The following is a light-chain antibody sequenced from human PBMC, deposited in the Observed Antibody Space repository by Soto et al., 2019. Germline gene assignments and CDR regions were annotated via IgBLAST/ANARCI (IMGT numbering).Light chain of an antibody. Sequence: IQMTQSPSTLSTSVGDRVTITCRSSQTISNYLNWYQQKPGQAPKLLIYAASSLQSGVPSRFSGSGSGTDFTLTISSLQPEDFAIYYCQQTFGKPLVTFGQGTRLEIK. CDR3: QQTFGKPLVT. J-gene: IGKJ5*01. V-gene: IGKV1-39*01. CDR1: QTISNY. CDR2: AAS.